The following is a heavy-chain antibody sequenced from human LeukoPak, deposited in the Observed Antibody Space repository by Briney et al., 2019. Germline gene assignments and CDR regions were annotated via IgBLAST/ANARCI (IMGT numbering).Heavy chain of an antibody. CDR1: GFTFSSYT. CDR2: ISGSGGST. Sequence: PGGSLGLSCAASGFTFSSYTMNWVRQAPGKGLEWVSSISGSGGSTYYADSVKGRFTISRDNSQNTVLLHMSSLRAEDTAVYYCAKAMGDVLLWFGDLSRSMPFGHWGQGTLVSVSS. J-gene: IGHJ4*02. D-gene: IGHD3-10*01. CDR3: AKAMGDVLLWFGDLSRSMPFGH. V-gene: IGHV3-23*01.